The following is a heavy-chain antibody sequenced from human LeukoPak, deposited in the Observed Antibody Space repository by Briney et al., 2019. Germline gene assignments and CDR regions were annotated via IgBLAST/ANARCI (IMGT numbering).Heavy chain of an antibody. J-gene: IGHJ4*02. CDR3: AGAPYRSDWDSPVPFDY. V-gene: IGHV4-61*02. CDR2: IYASGST. CDR1: GGSISSSSLC. Sequence: SETLSLTCTVSGGSISSSSLCWSWIRQPAGKGLEWIGRIYASGSTHYNPSLKSRVTISADTSKNKFSLNLSSLTAADTAVYYCAGAPYRSDWDSPVPFDYWGQGTLVTVSS. D-gene: IGHD6-19*01.